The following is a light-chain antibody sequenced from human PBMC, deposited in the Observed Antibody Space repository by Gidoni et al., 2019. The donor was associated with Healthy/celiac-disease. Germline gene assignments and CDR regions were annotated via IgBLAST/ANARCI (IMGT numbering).Light chain of an antibody. V-gene: IGKV3-11*01. J-gene: IGKJ1*01. CDR3: QQRSNGGT. CDR1: QSVSSY. CDR2: DAS. Sequence: EIVLTQSPATLSLSPGERATLSCRASQSVSSYLAWYQQKPGQAPRLLIYDASNRATGIQARFSGSWSGTDFTLTISILEPEDFAVYYCQQRSNGGTFGQGTKVEIK.